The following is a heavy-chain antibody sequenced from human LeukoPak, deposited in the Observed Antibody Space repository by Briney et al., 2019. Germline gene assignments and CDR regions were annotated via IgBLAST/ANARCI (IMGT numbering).Heavy chain of an antibody. CDR3: ARHGQGYCSGGSCYQFAEYFQH. V-gene: IGHV4-39*01. Sequence: PSETLSLTCTVSGGSISSSSYYWGWIRQPPGKGLEWIGSIYYSGSTYYNPSLKSRVTISVATSTNRFALKLSSVTAADTAVYYCARHGQGYCSGGSCYQFAEYFQHWGQGTLVTVSS. CDR2: IYYSGST. J-gene: IGHJ1*01. CDR1: GGSISSSSYY. D-gene: IGHD2-15*01.